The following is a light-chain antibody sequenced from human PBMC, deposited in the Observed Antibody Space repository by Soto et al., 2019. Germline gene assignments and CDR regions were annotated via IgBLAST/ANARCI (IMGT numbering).Light chain of an antibody. CDR1: QTISSW. J-gene: IGKJ1*01. V-gene: IGKV1-5*03. CDR2: KAS. CDR3: QRYNSYSEA. Sequence: DIQMTQSPSTLSGSVGDRVTITCRASQTISSWLAWYQQKPGKAPKLLIYKASTLKSGVPSRCSGSGSGTEFTLTISSLQPDDFATYSCQRYNSYSEAFGQGTKVELK.